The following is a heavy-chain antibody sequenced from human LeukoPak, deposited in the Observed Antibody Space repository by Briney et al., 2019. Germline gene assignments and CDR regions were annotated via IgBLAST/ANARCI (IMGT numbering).Heavy chain of an antibody. CDR3: AGGYSSGWWLLDY. Sequence: GGSLRLSCAASGFTFSSYWMHWVRQAPGKGLVWVSRINSDGSSTSYADSVKGRFTISRDNAKNTLYLQMNSLRAEDTAVYYCAGGYSSGWWLLDYWGQGTLVTVFS. V-gene: IGHV3-74*01. CDR2: INSDGSST. J-gene: IGHJ4*02. D-gene: IGHD6-19*01. CDR1: GFTFSSYW.